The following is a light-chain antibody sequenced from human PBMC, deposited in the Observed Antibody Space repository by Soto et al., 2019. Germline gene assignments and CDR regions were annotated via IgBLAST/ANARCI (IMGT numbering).Light chain of an antibody. V-gene: IGKV1-5*01. Sequence: DIQMTQSPSTLSASVGDRVTITCRASQSISSWLAWYQQKPGKAPKLLIYDASSLESGVPSRFSGSGSGTEFTLTISSLQPDDFATYYCQQYNTIPRTFGQGTKLEIK. CDR2: DAS. CDR1: QSISSW. CDR3: QQYNTIPRT. J-gene: IGKJ2*01.